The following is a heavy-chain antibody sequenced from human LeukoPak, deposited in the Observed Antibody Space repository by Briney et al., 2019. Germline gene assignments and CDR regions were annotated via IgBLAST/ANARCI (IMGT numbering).Heavy chain of an antibody. CDR1: GGSFSGYY. CDR3: ARLGQQPSSNY. CDR2: INHSGST. V-gene: IGHV4-34*01. D-gene: IGHD6-13*01. J-gene: IGHJ4*02. Sequence: SETLSMTCAVYGGSFSGYYWSLIRQPPLKRLEWIGEINHSGSTNYNPSLKSRVTISVDTSKNQFSLKLSSVTAADTAVYYCARLGQQPSSNYWGQGTLVTVSS.